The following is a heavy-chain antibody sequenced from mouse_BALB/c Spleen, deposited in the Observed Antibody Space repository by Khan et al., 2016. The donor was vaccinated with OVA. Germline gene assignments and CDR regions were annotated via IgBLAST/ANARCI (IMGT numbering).Heavy chain of an antibody. J-gene: IGHJ4*01. CDR1: GYTFPEYT. D-gene: IGHD3-3*01. V-gene: IGHV1-18*01. Sequence: EVQLQQSGPELVKPGASVKISCRTSGYTFPEYTVHWVKQSLGKSLDWIGVINPKNGGTAYNQKFKGKTTLTVDKSSSTAYMEFRSLTSEDSAIYYCARDAGRYWGQGTSVTVAS. CDR2: INPKNGGT. CDR3: ARDAGRY.